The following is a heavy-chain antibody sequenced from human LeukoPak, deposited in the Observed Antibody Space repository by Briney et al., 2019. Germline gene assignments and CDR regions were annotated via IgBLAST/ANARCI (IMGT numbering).Heavy chain of an antibody. CDR2: IYYSGST. V-gene: IGHV4-61*08. CDR3: ARDLTADSSGYYYSSRWFDP. D-gene: IGHD3-22*01. CDR1: GGSISSGGYY. J-gene: IGHJ5*02. Sequence: SSETLSLTCTVSGGSISSGGYYWSWIRHPPGKGLEWIGYIYYSGSTNYNPSLKSRVTISVDTSKNQFSLKLSSVTAADTAVYYCARDLTADSSGYYYSSRWFDPWGQGTLVTVSS.